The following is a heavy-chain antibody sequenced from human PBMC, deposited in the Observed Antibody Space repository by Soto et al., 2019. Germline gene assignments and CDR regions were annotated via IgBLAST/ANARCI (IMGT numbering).Heavy chain of an antibody. CDR1: GYSFTSYW. D-gene: IGHD6-13*01. J-gene: IGHJ6*02. CDR3: ARLSMASSSWFYYYYGMDV. CDR2: IYPGDSDT. V-gene: IGHV5-51*01. Sequence: GESLKISCKGSGYSFTSYWIGWVRQMPGKGLEWMGIIYPGDSDTRYSPSFQGQVTISADKSISTAYLQWSSLKASDTAMYYCARLSMASSSWFYYYYGMDVWGQGTTVTVSS.